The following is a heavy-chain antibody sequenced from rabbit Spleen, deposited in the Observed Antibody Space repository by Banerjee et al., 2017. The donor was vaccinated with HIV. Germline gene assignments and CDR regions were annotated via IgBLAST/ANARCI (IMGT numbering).Heavy chain of an antibody. CDR1: GSDISSYY. D-gene: IGHD8-1*01. J-gene: IGHJ6*01. V-gene: IGHV1S45*01. CDR2: IYAGSSGST. Sequence: QQQLEESGGGLVKPGGTLTLTCTASGSDISSYYMCWVRQAPGKGLEWIACIYAGSSGSTYSASWAKGRFTISKTSSTTVTLQMTSLTAADTATYFCARDTGSSFSSYGMDLWGQGTLVTVS. CDR3: ARDTGSSFSSYGMDL.